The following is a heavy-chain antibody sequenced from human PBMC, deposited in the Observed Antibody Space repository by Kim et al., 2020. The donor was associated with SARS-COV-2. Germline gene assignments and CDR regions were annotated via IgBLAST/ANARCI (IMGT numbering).Heavy chain of an antibody. CDR3: ARALGGTLLNADYYYGMDV. CDR1: GGSISSYY. D-gene: IGHD3-16*01. J-gene: IGHJ6*02. V-gene: IGHV4-59*13. Sequence: SETLSLTCTVSGGSISSYYWSWIRQPPGKGLEWIGYIYYSGSTNYNPSLKSRVTISVDTSKNQFSLKLSSVTAADTAVYYCARALGGTLLNADYYYGMDVWGQGTTVTVSS. CDR2: IYYSGST.